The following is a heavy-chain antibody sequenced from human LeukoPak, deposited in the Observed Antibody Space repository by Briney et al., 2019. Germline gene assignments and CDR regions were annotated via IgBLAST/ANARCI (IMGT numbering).Heavy chain of an antibody. D-gene: IGHD2-2*01. Sequence: GASVKVSCKASGYTFTGYYMHWVRQAPGQGLGWMGRINPNSGGTNYAQKFQGRVTMTRDTSISTAYMELSSLRSDDTAVYYCAREQPADNYYGMDVWGQGTTVTVSS. V-gene: IGHV1-2*06. CDR3: AREQPADNYYGMDV. CDR1: GYTFTGYY. CDR2: INPNSGGT. J-gene: IGHJ6*02.